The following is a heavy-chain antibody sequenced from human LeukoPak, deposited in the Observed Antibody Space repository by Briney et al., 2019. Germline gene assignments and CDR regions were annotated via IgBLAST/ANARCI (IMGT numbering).Heavy chain of an antibody. Sequence: SETLSLTCTVSVGPISSYYWSWIRQPAGKGLEWIGRIYTSGSTNYNPSLKSRVTMSVDTSKYQCSLKLSPVTAGATAADYYASDSHYYDSSGYYFDYWGQGTLVTVSS. V-gene: IGHV4-4*07. D-gene: IGHD3-22*01. CDR2: IYTSGST. CDR1: VGPISSYY. J-gene: IGHJ4*02. CDR3: ASDSHYYDSSGYYFDY.